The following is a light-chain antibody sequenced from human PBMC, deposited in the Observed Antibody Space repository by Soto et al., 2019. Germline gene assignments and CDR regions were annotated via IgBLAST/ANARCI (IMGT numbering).Light chain of an antibody. CDR2: GAS. V-gene: IGKV3-15*01. J-gene: IGKJ4*01. CDR1: QSVSSN. Sequence: EIVMTQSPVTLSVSPGERATLSCRASQSVSSNLAWYQKKPGQAPRLLIDGASIRATGIPARFSGSGSGTEFTLTISSLQSEDFAVYYCQQYNDWPLTFGGGTRWRSN. CDR3: QQYNDWPLT.